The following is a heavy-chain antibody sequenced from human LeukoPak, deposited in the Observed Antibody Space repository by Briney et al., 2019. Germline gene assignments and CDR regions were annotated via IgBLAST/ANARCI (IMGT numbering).Heavy chain of an antibody. Sequence: ASVKVSCKASGYTFTCYYMHWVRQAPGQGLEWMGWINPNSGGTNYAQKFQGRVTMTRDTSISTAYMELSRLRSDDTAVYYCARDLPIGTKFSYYYGMDVWGQGTTVTVSS. CDR3: ARDLPIGTKFSYYYGMDV. J-gene: IGHJ6*02. CDR2: INPNSGGT. V-gene: IGHV1-2*02. D-gene: IGHD3-9*01. CDR1: GYTFTCYY.